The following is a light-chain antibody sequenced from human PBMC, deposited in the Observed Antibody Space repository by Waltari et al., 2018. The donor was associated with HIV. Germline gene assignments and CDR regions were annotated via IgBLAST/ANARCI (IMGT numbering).Light chain of an antibody. CDR2: SAS. CDR1: QSVRTL. V-gene: IGKV1-39*01. CDR3: PQSFNNPRP. Sequence: DIQLTQSPTSLSTSVGDGVTITCRASQSVRTLLIWYQQKPGKAPELLIYSASNLQSGVPSRFSGTGSGTDFTLTISSLHPEGSALYFCPQSFNNPRPFGPGTKVAL. J-gene: IGKJ1*01.